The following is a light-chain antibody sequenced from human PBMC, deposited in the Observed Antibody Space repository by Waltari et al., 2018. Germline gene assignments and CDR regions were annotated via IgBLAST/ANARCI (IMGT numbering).Light chain of an antibody. CDR3: QQYYTAPPT. J-gene: IGKJ1*01. Sequence: DIQMTQSPSSLSASVGDRVTITCRASQGISAWVAWYQQKSGKAPKLLIYEASSLESGVPSRFSGSGSGTDFTLSISSLQPEDFATYYCQQYYTAPPTFGQGTKMEIK. CDR1: QGISAW. V-gene: IGKV1-12*01. CDR2: EAS.